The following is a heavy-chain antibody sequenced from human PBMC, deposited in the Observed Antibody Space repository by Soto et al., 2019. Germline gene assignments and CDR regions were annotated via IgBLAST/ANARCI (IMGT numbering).Heavy chain of an antibody. J-gene: IGHJ4*02. D-gene: IGHD3-22*01. CDR3: ARSYDSSGYYYSPGQYYFDY. Sequence: RASVKVSCKASGYTFTSYAMHWVRQAPGQRLEWMGWINAGNGNTKYSQKFQGRVTITRDTSASTAYMELSSLRSEDTAVYYCARSYDSSGYYYSPGQYYFDYWGQGTLVTVSS. V-gene: IGHV1-3*01. CDR1: GYTFTSYA. CDR2: INAGNGNT.